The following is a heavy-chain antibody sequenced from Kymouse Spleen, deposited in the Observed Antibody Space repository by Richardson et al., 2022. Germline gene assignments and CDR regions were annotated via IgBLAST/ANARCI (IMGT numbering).Heavy chain of an antibody. J-gene: IGHJ4*02. CDR3: AKDRYSGSSFDY. CDR1: GFTFSSYG. D-gene: IGHD1-26*01. Sequence: QVQLVESGGGVVQPGRSLRLSCAASGFTFSSYGMHWVRQAPGKGLEWVAVISYDGSNKYYADSVKGRFTISRDNSKNTLYLQMNSLRAEDTAVYYCAKDRYSGSSFDYWGQGTLVTVSS. V-gene: IGHV3-30*18. CDR2: ISYDGSNK.